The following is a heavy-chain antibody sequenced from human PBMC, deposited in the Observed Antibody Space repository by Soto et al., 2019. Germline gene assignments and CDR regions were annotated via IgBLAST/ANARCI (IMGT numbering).Heavy chain of an antibody. J-gene: IGHJ6*02. Sequence: SETLSLTCTVSGGSISSGGYYWSWIRQPPGKGLEWIGYIYYSGIANYNPSLKSRVTISVDTSKNQFSLKLSSVTAADTAVYYCARYKSNYYYGMDVWGQGTTVTVSS. CDR1: GGSISSGGYY. V-gene: IGHV4-61*08. D-gene: IGHD1-20*01. CDR2: IYYSGIA. CDR3: ARYKSNYYYGMDV.